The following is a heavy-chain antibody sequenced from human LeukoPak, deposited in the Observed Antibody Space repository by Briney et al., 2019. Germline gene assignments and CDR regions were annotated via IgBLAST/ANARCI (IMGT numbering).Heavy chain of an antibody. V-gene: IGHV4-34*01. CDR2: INPSGST. CDR1: GGSFSCYY. J-gene: IGHJ6*03. D-gene: IGHD5-18*01. Sequence: SETLSLTCAVYGGSFSCYYWSWIRQPPGKGLEWIREINPSGSTNYNPSLKSRVTISVDTSKNQFSLKLSSVTAADTAVYYCARGSRYSYGFGRTYYYYYMDVWGKGTTVTVSS. CDR3: ARGSRYSYGFGRTYYYYYMDV.